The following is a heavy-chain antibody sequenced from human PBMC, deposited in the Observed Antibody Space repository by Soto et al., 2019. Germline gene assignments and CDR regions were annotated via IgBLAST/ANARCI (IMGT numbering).Heavy chain of an antibody. CDR1: GFTFSSSW. V-gene: IGHV3-74*01. CDR2: VKSDEGYT. Sequence: GGSLRLSCAASGFTFSSSWINWVRQAPGKGLVWVDRVKSDEGYTAYADSVKGRFSISRDNAKNMLYLQMNSLRVEDTAVYYCAREGASLFWGQGTPVTVSS. J-gene: IGHJ4*02. CDR3: AREGASLF.